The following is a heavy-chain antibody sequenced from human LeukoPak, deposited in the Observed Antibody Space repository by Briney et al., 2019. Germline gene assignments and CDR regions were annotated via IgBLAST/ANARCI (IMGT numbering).Heavy chain of an antibody. CDR2: IKQDGTEK. D-gene: IGHD3-3*01. V-gene: IGHV3-7*01. Sequence: GGSLRLSCAASGFSFSYFWMSWVRQPPGKGLECVANIKQDGTEKYYVDSVKGRFTISRDNAKKSLFLQMNSLRAEDTAVYYCARDAEVGTLYGVLSRYNWFDPWGPGALVTVSS. CDR3: ARDAEVGTLYGVLSRYNWFDP. J-gene: IGHJ5*02. CDR1: GFSFSYFW.